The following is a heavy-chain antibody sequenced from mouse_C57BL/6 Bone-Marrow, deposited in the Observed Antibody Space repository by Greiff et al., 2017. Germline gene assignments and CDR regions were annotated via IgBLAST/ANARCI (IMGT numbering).Heavy chain of an antibody. Sequence: VQGVESGAELAKPGASVKLSCKASGYTFTSYWMHWVKQRPGQGLEWIGYINPSSGYTKYNQKFKDKATLTADKSSSTADMQLSSLTYEDSAVYYCASIDYWFAYWGQGTLVTVSA. D-gene: IGHD1-1*02. CDR3: ASIDYWFAY. V-gene: IGHV1-7*01. CDR1: GYTFTSYW. CDR2: INPSSGYT. J-gene: IGHJ3*01.